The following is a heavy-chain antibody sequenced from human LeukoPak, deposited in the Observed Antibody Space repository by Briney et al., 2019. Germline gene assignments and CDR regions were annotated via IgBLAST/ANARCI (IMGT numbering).Heavy chain of an antibody. CDR3: ARGEALELYYYYMDV. J-gene: IGHJ6*03. D-gene: IGHD1-26*01. V-gene: IGHV4-59*01. CDR1: GGSISSYY. Sequence: SETLSLTCTVSGGSISSYYWSWLRQPPGKGLEWIGYIYYSGSTNYNPSLKGRVTISVDTSKNQFSLKLSSVTAADTAVYYCARGEALELYYYYMDVWGKGTTVTVSS. CDR2: IYYSGST.